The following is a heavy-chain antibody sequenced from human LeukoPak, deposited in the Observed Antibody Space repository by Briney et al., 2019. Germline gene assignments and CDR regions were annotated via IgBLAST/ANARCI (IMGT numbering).Heavy chain of an antibody. J-gene: IGHJ6*02. CDR2: ISSSGSTI. CDR3: ARESYDFWSGYPSMDV. D-gene: IGHD3-3*01. CDR1: GFTFSSYE. Sequence: PGGSLRLSCAASGFTFSSYEMNWVRQAPGKGLEWVSYISSSGSTIYYADSVKGRLTISRDNAKNSLYLQMNSLRAEDTAVYYCARESYDFWSGYPSMDVWGQGTTVTVSS. V-gene: IGHV3-48*03.